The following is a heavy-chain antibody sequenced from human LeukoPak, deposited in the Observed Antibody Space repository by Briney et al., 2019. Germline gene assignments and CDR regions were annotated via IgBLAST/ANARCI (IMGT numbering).Heavy chain of an antibody. CDR1: GGSISSGGYY. J-gene: IGHJ1*01. V-gene: IGHV4-39*07. CDR3: ARGRLSPRDNYYGYRYFQH. D-gene: IGHD3-10*01. CDR2: INHSGST. Sequence: SETLSLTCTVSGGSISSGGYYWSWIRQPPGKGLEWIGEINHSGSTNYNPSLKSRVTISVDTSKNQFSLKLSSVTAADTAVYYCARGRLSPRDNYYGYRYFQHWGQGTLVTVSS.